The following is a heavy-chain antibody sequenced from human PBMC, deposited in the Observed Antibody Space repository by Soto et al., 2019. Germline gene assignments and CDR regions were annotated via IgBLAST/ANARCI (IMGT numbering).Heavy chain of an antibody. CDR1: GFTFSSYA. D-gene: IGHD3-22*01. CDR2: ISGSGDST. J-gene: IGHJ1*01. V-gene: IGHV3-23*01. CDR3: AKDVRTYYYDSSGYYYGYFQH. Sequence: GGSLRLSCAASGFTFSSYAMSWVRQAPGKGLEWVSGISGSGDSTYYADSVKGRFTISRDNSKNTLYLQMNSLRAEDTAVYYCAKDVRTYYYDSSGYYYGYFQHWGQGTLVTVSS.